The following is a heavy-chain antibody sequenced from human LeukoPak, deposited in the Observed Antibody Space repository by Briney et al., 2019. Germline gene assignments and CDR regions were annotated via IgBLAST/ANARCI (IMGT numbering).Heavy chain of an antibody. Sequence: GSSVKVSCKASGYTFTNYYMHWVRQAPGQGLEWLGIIDPSGGSASYAQKFQGRVTMTRDTSTSTVYMELSSLRSEDTAVYYCARCATSSSWPPFFDYWGQGTLVTVSS. CDR1: GYTFTNYY. CDR2: IDPSGGSA. D-gene: IGHD6-13*01. V-gene: IGHV1-46*01. J-gene: IGHJ4*02. CDR3: ARCATSSSWPPFFDY.